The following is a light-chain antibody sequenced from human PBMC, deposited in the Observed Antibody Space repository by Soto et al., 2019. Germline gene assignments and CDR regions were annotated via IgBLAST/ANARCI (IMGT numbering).Light chain of an antibody. CDR2: GTS. Sequence: DIVMTQSPSSLSVSPGERAPLSCIASQSVSSSLAWYQQKPGQAPRLLLYGTSTRATGIPARFSGSGSGSEFTLTISSLQSEDFAIYYCHQYNNWPRTFGQGTKVDIK. CDR3: HQYNNWPRT. J-gene: IGKJ1*01. CDR1: QSVSSS. V-gene: IGKV3-15*01.